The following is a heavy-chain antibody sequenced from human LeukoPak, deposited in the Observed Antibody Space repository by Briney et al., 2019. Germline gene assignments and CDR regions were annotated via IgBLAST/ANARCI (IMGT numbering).Heavy chain of an antibody. CDR3: ARAGRYYYDSSGYGH. D-gene: IGHD3-22*01. J-gene: IGHJ4*02. Sequence: SETLSLTCTVSGGSISSYYWSWIRQPPGKGLEWIAYISDIGSINYNPSLKSRVTISLDTSKNQFSLKLSSVTAADTAVYYCARAGRYYYDSSGYGHWGQGTLVTVSS. CDR2: ISDIGSI. V-gene: IGHV4-59*12. CDR1: GGSISSYY.